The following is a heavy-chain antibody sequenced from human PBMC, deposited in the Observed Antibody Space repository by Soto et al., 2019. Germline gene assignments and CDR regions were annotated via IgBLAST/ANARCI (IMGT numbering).Heavy chain of an antibody. V-gene: IGHV1-3*01. CDR1: GYTFTRYT. CDR2: INPDNGNT. D-gene: IGHD2-2*01. J-gene: IGHJ4*02. CDR3: ARGIATGQLDN. Sequence: ASVKVSCKASGYTFTRYTMNWVRQAPGQRLEWMGWINPDNGNTKSSQKFQDRVIITRDTSASTAYMDLSSLISEDTAVYYCARGIATGQLDNWGQGTLVTVSS.